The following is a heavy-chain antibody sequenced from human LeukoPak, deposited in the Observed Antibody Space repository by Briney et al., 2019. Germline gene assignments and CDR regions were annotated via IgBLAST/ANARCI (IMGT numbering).Heavy chain of an antibody. CDR1: GFTFSTYG. V-gene: IGHV3-23*01. J-gene: IGHJ4*02. D-gene: IGHD3-10*01. CDR3: AKRVQYGSGNYHFDH. Sequence: GGTLRLSCAASGFTFSTYGMIWVRQAPGKGLEWVSAISHGDDNTYYADSVKGRFTISRDNSKNTLFLQMSSLTAEDTAIYYCAKRVQYGSGNYHFDHWGQGALVTVSS. CDR2: ISHGDDNT.